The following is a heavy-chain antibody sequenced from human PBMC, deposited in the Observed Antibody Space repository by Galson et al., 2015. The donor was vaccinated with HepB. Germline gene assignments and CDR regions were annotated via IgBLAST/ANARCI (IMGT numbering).Heavy chain of an antibody. CDR1: GFIFTNYG. CDR3: ARWRGAQSEFDH. D-gene: IGHD3-3*01. V-gene: IGHV3-23*01. Sequence: SLRLSCAASGFIFTNYGMAWVRQAPGKGLEGVPHLNRGGKTEDAESVKGRFTISRDSSKRTLYLQMNSRRVEDTAIDYCARWRGAQSEFDHWGQGTLVTVSS. CDR2: LNRGGKT. J-gene: IGHJ4*02.